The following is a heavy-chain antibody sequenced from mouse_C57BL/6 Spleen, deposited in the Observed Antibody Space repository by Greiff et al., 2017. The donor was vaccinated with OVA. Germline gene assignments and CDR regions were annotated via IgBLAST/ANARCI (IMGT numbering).Heavy chain of an antibody. Sequence: EVQGVESGPELVKPGASVKIPCKASGYTFTDYNMDWVKQSHGKSLEWIGDINPNNGGTIYNQKFKGKATLTVDKSSSTAYMELRSLTSEDTAVYYCARSSPYLYAMDYWGQGTSVTVSS. D-gene: IGHD5-5*01. CDR1: GYTFTDYN. CDR3: ARSSPYLYAMDY. V-gene: IGHV1-18*01. CDR2: INPNNGGT. J-gene: IGHJ4*01.